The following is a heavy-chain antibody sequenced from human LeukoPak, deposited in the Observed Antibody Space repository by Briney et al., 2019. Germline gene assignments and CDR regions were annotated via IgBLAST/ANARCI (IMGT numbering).Heavy chain of an antibody. CDR3: ARGYSSSWYGNWFDP. V-gene: IGHV4-59*10. CDR2: IYTSGST. J-gene: IGHJ5*02. Sequence: SETLSLTCAVYGGSFSGYYWSWIRQPAGKGLEWIGRIYTSGSTNYNPSLKSRVTISVDTSKNQFSLKLSSVTAADTAVYYCARGYSSSWYGNWFDPWGQGTLVTVSS. CDR1: GGSFSGYY. D-gene: IGHD6-13*01.